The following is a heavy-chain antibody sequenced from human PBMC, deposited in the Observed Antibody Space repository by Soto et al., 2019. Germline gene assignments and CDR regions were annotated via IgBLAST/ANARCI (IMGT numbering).Heavy chain of an antibody. Sequence: EVQLVESGGGSVNPGGSVRLSWAASGFTFTDAWMNWVRQVPGEGLEWVGHVKSQIDGGTTDSAAALDGRVTISRDDSKNMVYLQMNRLRTDDTAVYYCATGSARFDFWGQGTLVTVSS. CDR3: ATGSARFDF. V-gene: IGHV3-15*01. CDR1: GFTFTDAW. CDR2: VKSQIDGGTT. D-gene: IGHD6-6*01. J-gene: IGHJ5*01.